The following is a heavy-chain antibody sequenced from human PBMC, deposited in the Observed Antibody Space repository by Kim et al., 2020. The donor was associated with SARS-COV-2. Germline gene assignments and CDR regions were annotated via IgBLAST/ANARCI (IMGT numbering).Heavy chain of an antibody. CDR3: SRDRSGGISDY. D-gene: IGHD1-26*01. V-gene: IGHV3-7*03. J-gene: IGHJ4*02. Sequence: IEYVSSVKGRFNGSRDNAKNTMYLQRNSLRAEDTALYYCSRDRSGGISDYWGQGTLVTVSS. CDR2: I.